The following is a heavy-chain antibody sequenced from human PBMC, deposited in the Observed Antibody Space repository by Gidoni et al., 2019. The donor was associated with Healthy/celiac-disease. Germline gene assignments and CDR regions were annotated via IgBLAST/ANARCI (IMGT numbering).Heavy chain of an antibody. CDR3: TIVLLWFGVPDDY. V-gene: IGHV3-15*01. CDR2: IKRKTDGGTT. CDR1: GCTFSNAW. Sequence: EVQLVESGGGLVKPGGSPRLSCAASGCTFSNAWLSWVRQAPGKGLEWVGRIKRKTDGGTTDYAAPVKGRFTISRDDSKNTLYLQMNSLKTEDTAVYYCTIVLLWFGVPDDYWGQGTLVTVSS. J-gene: IGHJ4*02. D-gene: IGHD3-10*01.